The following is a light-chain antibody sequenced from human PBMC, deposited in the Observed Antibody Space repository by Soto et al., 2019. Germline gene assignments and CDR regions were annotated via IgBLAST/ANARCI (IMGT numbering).Light chain of an antibody. CDR2: DTS. CDR3: QQRSNWIT. Sequence: EVVMTQSPATLSVSPGERATLSCRASQSLSGNYLAWYQQKPGQAPRLLIYDTSYRATGIPARFSGSGSGTDFTLTISSLEPEDFAVYYCQQRSNWITFGQGTRLEIK. CDR1: QSLSGNY. J-gene: IGKJ5*01. V-gene: IGKV3D-20*02.